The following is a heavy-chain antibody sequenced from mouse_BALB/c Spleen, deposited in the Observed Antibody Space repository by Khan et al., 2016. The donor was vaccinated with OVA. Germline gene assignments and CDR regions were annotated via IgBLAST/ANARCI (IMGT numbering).Heavy chain of an antibody. D-gene: IGHD2-14*01. CDR1: GDSITSGY. V-gene: IGHV3-8*02. CDR3: ARWNYRYDGYFDY. J-gene: IGHJ2*01. CDR2: ISYSGST. Sequence: EVQLQEPGPSPVKPSQTPSLTCSVTGDSITSGYWNWIRKFPGNKLEYMGYISYSGSTYYNPSLKSRISITRDTSKNQYYLQLNSVTSEDTATYYCARWNYRYDGYFDYWGQGTTLTVSS.